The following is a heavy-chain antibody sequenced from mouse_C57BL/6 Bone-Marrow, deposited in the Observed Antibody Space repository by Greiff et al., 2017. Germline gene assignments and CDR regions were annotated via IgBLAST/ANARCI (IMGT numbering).Heavy chain of an antibody. CDR2: ISNLAYSI. CDR1: GFTFSDYG. J-gene: IGHJ3*01. D-gene: IGHD2-4*01. CDR3: ARHGDDYGGFAY. V-gene: IGHV5-15*01. Sequence: DVMLVESGGGLVQPGGSLKLSCAASGFTFSDYGMAWVRQAPRKGPEWVAFISNLAYSIYYADTVTGRFTISRENAKNTLYLEMSRLRSEDTARYYCARHGDDYGGFAYWGQGTLVTVSA.